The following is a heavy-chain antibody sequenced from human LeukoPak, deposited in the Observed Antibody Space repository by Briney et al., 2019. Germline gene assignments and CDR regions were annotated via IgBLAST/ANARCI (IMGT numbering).Heavy chain of an antibody. J-gene: IGHJ4*02. D-gene: IGHD3-22*01. CDR3: ARYFSSGLSKSFDF. Sequence: GGSLRLSCAASGFTFSGYDMKWVRQAPGKGLEWVSYISTSRNTIYYADSVKGRFTISRDNSKNTLYLQMNSLRAEDTAVYYCARYFSSGLSKSFDFWGQGTLVTVSS. CDR1: GFTFSGYD. V-gene: IGHV3-48*01. CDR2: ISTSRNTI.